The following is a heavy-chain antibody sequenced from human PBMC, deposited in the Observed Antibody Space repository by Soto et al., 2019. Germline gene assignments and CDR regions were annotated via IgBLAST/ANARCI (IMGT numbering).Heavy chain of an antibody. V-gene: IGHV4-59*01. J-gene: IGHJ6*02. CDR2: IYYSGST. CDR1: GGSISSYY. Sequence: PSETLSLTCTVSGGSISSYYWSWIRQPPGKGLEWIGYIYYSGSTNYNPSLKSRVTISVDTSKNQFSLKLSSVTAADTAVYYCARDSGSGYVGGYGMDVWGQGTTVTVSS. CDR3: ARDSGSGYVGGYGMDV. D-gene: IGHD5-12*01.